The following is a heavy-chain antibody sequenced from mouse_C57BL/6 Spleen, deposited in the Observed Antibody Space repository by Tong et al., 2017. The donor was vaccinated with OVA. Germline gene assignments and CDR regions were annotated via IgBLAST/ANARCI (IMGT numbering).Heavy chain of an antibody. J-gene: IGHJ3*01. D-gene: IGHD2-5*01. CDR1: GFTFSDYG. V-gene: IGHV5-17*01. CDR3: ARDRRAYYSNYPWFAY. Sequence: EVQLQESGGGLVQPKGSLKLSCAASGFTFSDYGMHWVRQAPEKGLEWVAYISSGSSTIYYADTVKGRFTISRDNTKNTLFLQMTSLRSEDTAMYYCARDRRAYYSNYPWFAYWGQGTLVTVSA. CDR2: ISSGSSTI.